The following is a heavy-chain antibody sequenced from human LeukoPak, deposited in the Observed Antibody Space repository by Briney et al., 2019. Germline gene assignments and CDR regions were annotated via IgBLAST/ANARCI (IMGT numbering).Heavy chain of an antibody. D-gene: IGHD6-6*01. V-gene: IGHV1-69*04. J-gene: IGHJ5*02. CDR2: IIPILGIA. CDR3: AREKIAARPPGNWFDP. Sequence: GASVKVSCKASGGTFSSYAISWVRQAPGQGLEWMGRIIPILGIANYAQKFQGRVTITADKSTSTAYMELSSLRSEDTAVYYCAREKIAARPPGNWFDPWGQGTLVTVSS. CDR1: GGTFSSYA.